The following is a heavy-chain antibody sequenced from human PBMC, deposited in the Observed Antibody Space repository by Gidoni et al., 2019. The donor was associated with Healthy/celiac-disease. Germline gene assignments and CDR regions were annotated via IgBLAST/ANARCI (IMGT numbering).Heavy chain of an antibody. CDR1: GGSFRGYY. V-gene: IGHV4-34*01. D-gene: IGHD6-19*01. Sequence: QVQLQQWGAGLLKPSETPSLTCAVYGGSFRGYYWSWIRQPPGKGLEWIGEINHSGSTNYNPSLKSRVTISVDTSKNQFSLKLSSVTAADTAVYYCASSRKLNSSGWQVSGYWGQGTLVTVSS. J-gene: IGHJ4*02. CDR3: ASSRKLNSSGWQVSGY. CDR2: INHSGST.